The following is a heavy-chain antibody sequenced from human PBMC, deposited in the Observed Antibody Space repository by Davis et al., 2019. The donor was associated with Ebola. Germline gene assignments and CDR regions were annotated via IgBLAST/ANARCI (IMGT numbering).Heavy chain of an antibody. CDR2: LYYSGST. Sequence: SETLSLTCTVSGGSISSSSYYWGWIRQPPGKGLEWIGNLYYSGSTYYNPSLKSRVTISVDTSKNQFSLKLRSVTAADTAVYYCARVYYYDSSGFYYGRFDYWGQGTLVTVSS. CDR3: ARVYYYDSSGFYYGRFDY. V-gene: IGHV4-39*01. D-gene: IGHD3-22*01. CDR1: GGSISSSSYY. J-gene: IGHJ4*02.